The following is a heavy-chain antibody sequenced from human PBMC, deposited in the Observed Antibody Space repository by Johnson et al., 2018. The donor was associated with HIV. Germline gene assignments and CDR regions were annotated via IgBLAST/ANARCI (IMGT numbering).Heavy chain of an antibody. J-gene: IGHJ3*01. CDR3: ARGGAYSSSWFDAFDV. CDR1: GFTFDDYA. Sequence: VQLVESGGGLVQPGRSLRLSCAASGFTFDDYAMHWVRQAPGKGLEWVSVIYSGGSRHYRDSVKGRFTVSRDSSRNTVYLQMNSLRAEDTALYYCARGGAYSSSWFDAFDVWGQGTMVSVSS. V-gene: IGHV3-23*03. D-gene: IGHD6-13*01. CDR2: IYSGGSR.